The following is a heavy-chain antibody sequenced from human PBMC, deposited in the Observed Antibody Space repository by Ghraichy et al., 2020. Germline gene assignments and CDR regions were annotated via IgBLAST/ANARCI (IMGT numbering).Heavy chain of an antibody. CDR2: INHSEKS. D-gene: IGHD6-19*01. V-gene: IGHV4-34*01. CDR3: ARGAPGIAVAPVY. CDR1: GGSFGGYY. Sequence: PETLSLTCTVYGGSFGGYYWNWIRQPPGKGLEWIGQINHSEKSDYNPSLKSRVTISVDTSKNQFSLKLSSVTAADTAVYYCARGAPGIAVAPVYWGQGTLVTVSS. J-gene: IGHJ4*02.